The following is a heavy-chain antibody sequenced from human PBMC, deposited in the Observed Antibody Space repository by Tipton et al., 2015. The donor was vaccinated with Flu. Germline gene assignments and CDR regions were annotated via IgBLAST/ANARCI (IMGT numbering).Heavy chain of an antibody. CDR1: GGSIGSYY. J-gene: IGHJ3*02. V-gene: IGHV4-4*09. D-gene: IGHD4-11*01. CDR2: IYNSKYT. CDR3: ARRDYSNYDHEADGFDI. Sequence: TLSLTCTVSGGSIGSYYWNWLRQPPGKGLEWIGYIYNSKYTKYNPSLESRVTISADTSKKQYSLRLRSVTAADTAVYYCARRDYSNYDHEADGFDIWGQGTLVTVSA.